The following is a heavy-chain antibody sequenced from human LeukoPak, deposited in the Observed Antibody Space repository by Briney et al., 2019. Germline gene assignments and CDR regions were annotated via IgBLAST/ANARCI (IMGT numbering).Heavy chain of an antibody. Sequence: GGSLRLSCAASGFTFSSYGMHWVRQAPGKGLEWVAFIRYDGSNKYYADSVKGRFTISRDNSKNTLYLQMNSLRAEDTAVYYCAKAPGGYSYGYYYMDVWGKGTTVTVSS. D-gene: IGHD5-18*01. J-gene: IGHJ6*03. CDR3: AKAPGGYSYGYYYMDV. V-gene: IGHV3-30*02. CDR2: IRYDGSNK. CDR1: GFTFSSYG.